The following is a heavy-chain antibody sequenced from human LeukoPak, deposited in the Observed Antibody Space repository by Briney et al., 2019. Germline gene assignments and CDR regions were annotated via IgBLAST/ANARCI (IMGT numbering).Heavy chain of an antibody. CDR1: GFTLSSYA. V-gene: IGHV3-30*04. J-gene: IGHJ4*02. CDR2: ISYDGSNK. Sequence: GGSLRLSCAASGFTLSSYAMHWVRQAPGKGLEWVAVISYDGSNKYYADSVKGRFTIFRDNSKNTLYLQMNSLRAEDTAVYYCARDLVHYWGQGTLVTVSS. CDR3: ARDLVHY. D-gene: IGHD2-8*02.